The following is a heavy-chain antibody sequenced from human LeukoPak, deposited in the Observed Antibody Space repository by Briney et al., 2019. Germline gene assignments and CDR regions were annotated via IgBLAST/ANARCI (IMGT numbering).Heavy chain of an antibody. V-gene: IGHV3-23*01. CDR2: ITGSSGRT. D-gene: IGHD2-2*01. CDR3: AKAIVPSATSPYDY. Sequence: GGSLRLSCAASGFSFNTHAMTWVRQAPGKGLEWISTITGSSGRTYYADSVKGRFTISRDNSKNTLFLQMHSLRGEDTAVYYCAKAIVPSATSPYDYWGHGIMVTVSS. CDR1: GFSFNTHA. J-gene: IGHJ4*01.